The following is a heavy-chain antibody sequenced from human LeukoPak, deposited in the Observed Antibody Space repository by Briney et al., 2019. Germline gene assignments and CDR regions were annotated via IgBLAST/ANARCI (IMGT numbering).Heavy chain of an antibody. CDR1: GGSISSYY. CDR2: IYYSGST. D-gene: IGHD3-10*01. Sequence: SETLSLTCTVSGGSISSYYWSWIRQPPGKGLEWIGYIYYSGSTNYNPSLKSRVTISVDTSKNQFSLKLSSVTAADTAVYYCARFSRGSYYYYGMDVWGQGTTVTVSS. V-gene: IGHV4-59*01. J-gene: IGHJ6*02. CDR3: ARFSRGSYYYYGMDV.